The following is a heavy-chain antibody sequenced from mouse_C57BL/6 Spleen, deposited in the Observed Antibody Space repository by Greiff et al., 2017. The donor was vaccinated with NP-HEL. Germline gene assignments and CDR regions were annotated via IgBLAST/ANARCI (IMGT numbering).Heavy chain of an antibody. CDR2: IWTGGGT. V-gene: IGHV2-9-1*01. J-gene: IGHJ1*03. CDR1: GFSFTSYA. CDR3: ARKGDYGSSYEGWYFDV. Sequence: QVQLKQSGPGLVAPSQSLSITCTVSGFSFTSYAISWVRQPPGKGLEWLGVIWTGGGTNYNSALKSRLSICKDNSKSQVFLKMNSLQTDDTARYYCARKGDYGSSYEGWYFDVWGTGTTVTVSS. D-gene: IGHD1-1*01.